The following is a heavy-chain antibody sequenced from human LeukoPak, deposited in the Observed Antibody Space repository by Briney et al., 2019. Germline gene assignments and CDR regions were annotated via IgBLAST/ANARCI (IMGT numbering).Heavy chain of an antibody. Sequence: SGPTLVKPTQTLTLTCTFSGFSLTTAGVGVGWIRQPPGKALEWLALIYWNDDNRYSPSLRARLTITKDTSKNQVVLTMTKMDPVDTATYYCAHYGDYRFLYYFDFWGQGTLVTVSS. V-gene: IGHV2-5*01. CDR1: GFSLTTAGVG. J-gene: IGHJ4*02. D-gene: IGHD4-17*01. CDR2: IYWNDDN. CDR3: AHYGDYRFLYYFDF.